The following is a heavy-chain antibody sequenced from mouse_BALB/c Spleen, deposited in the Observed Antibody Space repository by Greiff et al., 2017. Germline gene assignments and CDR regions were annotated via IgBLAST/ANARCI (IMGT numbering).Heavy chain of an antibody. CDR1: GDSITSGY. Sequence: EVKLVESGPSLVKPSQTLSLTCSVTGDSITSGYWNWIRKFPGNKLEYMGYISYSGSTYYNPSLKSRISITRDTSKNQYYLQLNSVTTEDTATYYCARSPNYYGSSHWYFDVWGAGTTVTVSS. J-gene: IGHJ1*01. CDR3: ARSPNYYGSSHWYFDV. CDR2: ISYSGST. V-gene: IGHV3-8*02. D-gene: IGHD1-1*01.